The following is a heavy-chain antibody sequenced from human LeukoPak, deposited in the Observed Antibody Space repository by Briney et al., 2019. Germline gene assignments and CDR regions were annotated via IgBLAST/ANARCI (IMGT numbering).Heavy chain of an antibody. D-gene: IGHD1-26*01. Sequence: INPNSGGTNYAQKFQGRVTMTRDTSISTAYMELSRLRSDDTAVYYCARARIVSEDWFDPWGQGTLVTVSS. CDR3: ARARIVSEDWFDP. CDR2: INPNSGGT. J-gene: IGHJ5*02. V-gene: IGHV1-2*02.